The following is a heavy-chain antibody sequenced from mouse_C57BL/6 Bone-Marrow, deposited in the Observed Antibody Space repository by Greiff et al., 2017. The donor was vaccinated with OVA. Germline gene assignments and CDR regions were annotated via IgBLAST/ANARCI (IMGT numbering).Heavy chain of an antibody. V-gene: IGHV1-59*01. Sequence: QVQLQQPGAELVKPGASVKVSCKASGYTFTSYWMHWVKQRPGQGLEWIGVIDPSDSYTNYNQKFKGKATLTVDTSSSTAYMQLSSLTSEDSAVYYCARWGYGKGYAMDYWGQGTSVTVSS. CDR1: GYTFTSYW. J-gene: IGHJ4*01. CDR3: ARWGYGKGYAMDY. CDR2: IDPSDSYT. D-gene: IGHD1-1*02.